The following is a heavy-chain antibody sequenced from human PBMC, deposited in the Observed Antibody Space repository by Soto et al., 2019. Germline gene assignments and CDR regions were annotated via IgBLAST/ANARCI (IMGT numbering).Heavy chain of an antibody. CDR3: AKALGFVVVPSAHGGFDY. CDR2: ISGSGGST. D-gene: IGHD2-2*01. Sequence: GGSLRLSCAASGFTFSSYAMSWVRQAPGKGLEWVSAISGSGGSTYYADSLKGRFTISRDNSKNTLFLQMNSLRAEDTAVYYCAKALGFVVVPSAHGGFDYWGQGTLVTVSS. V-gene: IGHV3-23*01. CDR1: GFTFSSYA. J-gene: IGHJ4*02.